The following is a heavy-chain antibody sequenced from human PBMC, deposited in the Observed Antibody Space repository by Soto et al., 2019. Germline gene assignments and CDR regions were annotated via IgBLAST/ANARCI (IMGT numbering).Heavy chain of an antibody. J-gene: IGHJ5*02. CDR2: INHSGST. CDR1: GGSFSGYY. V-gene: IGHV4-34*01. Sequence: SETLSLTCAVYGGSFSGYYWSWTRQPPGKGLEWIGEINHSGSTNYNPSLKSRVTISVDTSKNQFSLKLSSVTAADTAVYYCARGSRIAARPGWFDPWGQGTLVTVSS. CDR3: ARGSRIAARPGWFDP. D-gene: IGHD6-6*01.